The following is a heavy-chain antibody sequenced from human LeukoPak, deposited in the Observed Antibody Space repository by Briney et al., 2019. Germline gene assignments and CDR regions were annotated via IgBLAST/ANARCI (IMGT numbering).Heavy chain of an antibody. CDR2: MNPNSGNT. J-gene: IGHJ3*02. D-gene: IGHD5-12*01. V-gene: IGHV1-8*01. CDR1: GYTFTSYD. Sequence: ASVTVSFKASGYTFTSYDINWVRQATGQGLEWMGWMNPNSGNTGYAQKFQGRVTMTRNTSISTAYMELSSLRSEDTAVYYCARGHSGPRAFDIWGQGTMVTVSS. CDR3: ARGHSGPRAFDI.